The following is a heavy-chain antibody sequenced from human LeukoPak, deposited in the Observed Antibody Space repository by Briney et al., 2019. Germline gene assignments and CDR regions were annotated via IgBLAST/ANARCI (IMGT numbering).Heavy chain of an antibody. D-gene: IGHD2-15*01. J-gene: IGHJ4*02. CDR3: ARDLYCSGGSCYLGY. CDR2: ISSRSSYI. V-gene: IGHV3-21*01. CDR1: GFTFSSYS. Sequence: KAGGSLRLSCAASGFTFSSYSMNWVRQAPGKGLEWVSSISSRSSYIYYADSVKGRFTISRDNAKNSLYLQMNSLRAEDTAVYYCARDLYCSGGSCYLGYWGQGTLVTVSS.